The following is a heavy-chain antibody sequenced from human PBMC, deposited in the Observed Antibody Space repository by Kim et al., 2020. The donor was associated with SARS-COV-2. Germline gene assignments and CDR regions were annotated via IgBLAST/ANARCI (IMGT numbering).Heavy chain of an antibody. V-gene: IGHV3-48*02. CDR2: ISSSTKITT. CDR3: ARRGVDAFDF. J-gene: IGHJ3*01. Sequence: GVSLRLSCAASGFTFINYSMNWLRLAPGKGLEWISYISSSTKITTHYADSVRGRFTVSRDNAKNSLYLQMNSLRDEDTALYFCARRGVDAFDFWGQGTMVIVSS. CDR1: GFTFINYS.